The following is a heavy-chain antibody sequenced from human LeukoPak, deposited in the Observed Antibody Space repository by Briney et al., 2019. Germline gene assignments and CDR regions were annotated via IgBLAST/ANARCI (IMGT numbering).Heavy chain of an antibody. CDR1: GFTFSSYS. CDR3: ARDLDFWAAYYFDY. J-gene: IGHJ4*02. CDR2: ISSSSSTI. V-gene: IGHV3-48*01. D-gene: IGHD3-3*01. Sequence: PGGSLRLSCAASGFTFSSYSMNWVRHAPGKGLEWVSYISSSSSTIYYADSVKGRFTISRDNAKNSLYLQMNSLRAEDTAVYYCARDLDFWAAYYFDYWGQGTLVTVSS.